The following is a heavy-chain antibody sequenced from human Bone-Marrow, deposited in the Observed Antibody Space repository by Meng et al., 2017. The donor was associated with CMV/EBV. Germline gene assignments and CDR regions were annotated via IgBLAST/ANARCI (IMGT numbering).Heavy chain of an antibody. Sequence: GESLKISCAASGFTFSSYAMHWVRQAPGKGLEWVAVISYDGSNKYYADSVKGRFTISRDNSKNTLYLQMNSLRAEDTAVYYCARDLGIYYDSSGYPHLVGYYYYYGMDVWGQGTTVTVSS. J-gene: IGHJ6*02. V-gene: IGHV3-30*04. CDR1: GFTFSSYA. D-gene: IGHD3-22*01. CDR3: ARDLGIYYDSSGYPHLVGYYYYYGMDV. CDR2: ISYDGSNK.